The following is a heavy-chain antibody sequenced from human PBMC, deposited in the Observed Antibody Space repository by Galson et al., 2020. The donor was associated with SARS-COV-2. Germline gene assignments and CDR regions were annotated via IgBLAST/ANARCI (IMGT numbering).Heavy chain of an antibody. CDR1: GFPFSDYA. J-gene: IGHJ4*02. D-gene: IGHD2-15*01. Sequence: GGSLRLSCAASGFPFSDYAMNWVRQAPGKGLEWISYISGSGTTIYYADSVKDRMTVSRDNAKKSLFLQMNSLRTEDTAVYYCVREDIVVVVAATPLDYWGPGTLFTVSS. CDR2: ISGSGTTI. V-gene: IGHV3-48*01. CDR3: VREDIVVVVAATPLDY.